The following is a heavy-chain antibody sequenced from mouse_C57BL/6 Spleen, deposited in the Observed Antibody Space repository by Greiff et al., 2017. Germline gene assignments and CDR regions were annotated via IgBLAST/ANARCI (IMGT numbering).Heavy chain of an antibody. V-gene: IGHV3-6*01. CDR1: GYSITSGYY. CDR3: ARDRDYDQGYYFDY. Sequence: EVKLQESGPGLVKPSQSLSLTCSVTGYSITSGYYWNWIRQFPGNKLEWMGYISYDGSNNYNPSLKNRISITRDTSKNQFFLKLNSVTTEDTATYYCARDRDYDQGYYFDYWGQGTTLTVSS. J-gene: IGHJ2*01. D-gene: IGHD2-4*01. CDR2: ISYDGSN.